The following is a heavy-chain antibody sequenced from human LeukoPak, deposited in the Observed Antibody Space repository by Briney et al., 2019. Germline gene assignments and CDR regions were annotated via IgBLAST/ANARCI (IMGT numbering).Heavy chain of an antibody. Sequence: SQTLSLTCTVSGGSISSGDYYWSAIRQPPGKGLEWIGYIYYSGSTNYNPSLKSRVTISVDTSKNQFSLKLSSVTAADTAVYYCARAGRWQQRAAFDYWGQGTLVTVSS. J-gene: IGHJ4*02. V-gene: IGHV4-61*08. CDR3: ARAGRWQQRAAFDY. D-gene: IGHD5-24*01. CDR1: GGSISSGDYY. CDR2: IYYSGST.